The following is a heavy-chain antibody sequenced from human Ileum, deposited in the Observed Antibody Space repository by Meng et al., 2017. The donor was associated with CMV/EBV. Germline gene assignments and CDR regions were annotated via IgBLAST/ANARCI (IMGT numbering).Heavy chain of an antibody. CDR1: GFDFAYYK. J-gene: IGHJ4*02. CDR2: TGRDGTV. V-gene: IGHV3-48*03. Sequence: GGSLRLSCVTSGFDFAYYKMNWVRQAPGKGPEWISHTGRDGTVYADSAKGRFTTTKDNAKNSVYLQMNSLRAEDTAVYYCARDGEDQLIHWFDYWGQGILVTVSS. CDR3: ARDGEDQLIHWFDY. D-gene: IGHD5-18*01.